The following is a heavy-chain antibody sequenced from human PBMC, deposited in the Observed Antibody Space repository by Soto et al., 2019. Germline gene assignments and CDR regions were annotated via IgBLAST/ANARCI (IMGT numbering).Heavy chain of an antibody. Sequence: QVQLVESGGGVVQPGRSLRLSCAASGFTFSSYGMHWVRQAPGKGLEWVAVIWYDGSNKYYADSVKGRFTISRDNSKNTLYLQMNSLRAEDTAVYYCARKGYCSGGSCHSNYYYGMDVWGQGTTVTVSS. D-gene: IGHD2-15*01. J-gene: IGHJ6*02. V-gene: IGHV3-33*01. CDR1: GFTFSSYG. CDR2: IWYDGSNK. CDR3: ARKGYCSGGSCHSNYYYGMDV.